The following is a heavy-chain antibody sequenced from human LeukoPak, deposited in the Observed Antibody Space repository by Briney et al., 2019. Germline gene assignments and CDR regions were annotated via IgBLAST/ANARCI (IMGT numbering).Heavy chain of an antibody. V-gene: IGHV3-48*01. CDR1: GFSFSTHN. CDR3: VRDNSRGQSLGVIY. CDR2: INADSSTI. D-gene: IGHD3-22*01. Sequence: PGGSLRLSCAASGFSFSTHNMNWVRQAPGKGLQWISYINADSSTIQYADSVRGRFTTSRDNAKNSLYLQMNSLRAEDTAVYYCVRDNSRGQSLGVIYGGQGSLVTVSS. J-gene: IGHJ4*02.